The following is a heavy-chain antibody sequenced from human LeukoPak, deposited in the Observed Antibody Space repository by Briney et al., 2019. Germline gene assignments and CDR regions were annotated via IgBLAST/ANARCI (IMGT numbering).Heavy chain of an antibody. J-gene: IGHJ4*02. Sequence: KPSETLSLTCTVSGGSTSSYYWSWIRQPPGKGLEWIGYIYYSGSTNYNPSLKSRVTISVDTSKNQFSLKLSSVTAADTAVYYCARDRGNWLFDYWGQGTLVTVSS. CDR3: ARDRGNWLFDY. CDR2: IYYSGST. CDR1: GGSTSSYY. D-gene: IGHD4-23*01. V-gene: IGHV4-59*01.